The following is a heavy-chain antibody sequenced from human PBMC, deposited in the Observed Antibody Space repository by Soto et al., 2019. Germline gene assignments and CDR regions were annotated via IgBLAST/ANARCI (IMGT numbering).Heavy chain of an antibody. CDR2: FYYSGST. D-gene: IGHD6-19*01. V-gene: IGHV4-59*01. Sequence: PSETLYLPCTVSGGSISRYCWSWIRHPPGKGLEWIGYFYYSGSTNYNPSLKSRVTISVDTSKNQFSLKLSSVTAADTAVYYCARGGWKLFDYWGQGTLVTVS. CDR1: GGSISRYC. CDR3: ARGGWKLFDY. J-gene: IGHJ4*02.